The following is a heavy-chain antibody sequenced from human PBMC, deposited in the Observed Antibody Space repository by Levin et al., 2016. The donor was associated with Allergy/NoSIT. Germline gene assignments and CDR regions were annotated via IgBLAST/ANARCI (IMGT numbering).Heavy chain of an antibody. J-gene: IGHJ4*02. V-gene: IGHV3-21*01. D-gene: IGHD6-13*01. CDR3: ARLEQQLFDFDY. CDR2: ISSSSSYI. Sequence: WIRQPPGKGLEWVSSISSSSSYIYYADSVKGRFTISRDNAKNSLYLQMNSLRAEDTAVYYCARLEQQLFDFDYWGQGTLVTVSS.